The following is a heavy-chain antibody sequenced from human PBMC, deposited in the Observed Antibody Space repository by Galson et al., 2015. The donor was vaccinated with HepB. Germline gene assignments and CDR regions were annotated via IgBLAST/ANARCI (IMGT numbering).Heavy chain of an antibody. J-gene: IGHJ4*02. Sequence: CAISGDSVSSNGAAWNWIRQSPSSGLEWLGRTYHRSKWYNEYAVSVRSRIIINPDTSKNQVSLQLNSVTPEGTAVYYCAREGYYFDYWGQGTLVTVSS. CDR1: GDSVSSNGAA. CDR2: TYHRSKWYN. V-gene: IGHV6-1*01. CDR3: AREGYYFDY.